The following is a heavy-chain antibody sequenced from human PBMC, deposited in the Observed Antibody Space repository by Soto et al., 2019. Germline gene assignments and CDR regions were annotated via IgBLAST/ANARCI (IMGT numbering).Heavy chain of an antibody. CDR3: ARVFHPLRYLAWSIQDY. CDR2: IYYSGST. D-gene: IGHD3-9*01. J-gene: IGHJ4*02. CDR1: GGSVSSGSYY. Sequence: SETLSLTCTVSGGSVSSGSYYWSWIRQPPGKGLEWIGYIYYSGSTNYNPSLKSRVTISVDTSKNQFSLKLSSVTAADTAVYYCARVFHPLRYLAWSIQDYWGPGTLVTVSS. V-gene: IGHV4-61*01.